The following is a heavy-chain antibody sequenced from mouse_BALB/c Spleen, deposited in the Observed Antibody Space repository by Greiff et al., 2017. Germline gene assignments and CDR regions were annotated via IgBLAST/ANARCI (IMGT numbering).Heavy chain of an antibody. CDR1: GFSLTSYG. CDR3: ARTYYYGSRDAMDY. V-gene: IGHV2-9*02. J-gene: IGHJ4*01. CDR2: IWAGGST. Sequence: VQGVESGPGLVAPSQSLSITCTVSGFSLTSYGVHWVRQPPGKGLEWLGVIWAGGSTNYNSALMSRLSISKDNSKSQVFLKMNSLQTDDTAMYYCARTYYYGSRDAMDYWGQGTSVTVSS. D-gene: IGHD1-1*01.